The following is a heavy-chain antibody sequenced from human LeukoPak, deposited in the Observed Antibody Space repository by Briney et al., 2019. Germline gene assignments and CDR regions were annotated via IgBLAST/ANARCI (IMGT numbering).Heavy chain of an antibody. CDR1: GGSISSGSYY. V-gene: IGHV4-61*01. D-gene: IGHD5-18*01. J-gene: IGHJ3*02. Sequence: SETLSLTCTVSGGSISSGSYYWSWIRQPPGKGLEWIGYIYYSGSTNYNPSLKSRVTISVDTSKNQFSLKLSSVTAADTAVYYCARASVDTATFDIWGQGTMVTVSS. CDR3: ARASVDTATFDI. CDR2: IYYSGST.